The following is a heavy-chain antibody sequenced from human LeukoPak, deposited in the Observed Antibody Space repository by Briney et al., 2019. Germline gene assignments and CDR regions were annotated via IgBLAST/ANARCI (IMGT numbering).Heavy chain of an antibody. CDR1: GGSISSYY. CDR3: ARTPYGSGSYYDAFDI. D-gene: IGHD3-10*01. CDR2: IYYSGST. J-gene: IGHJ3*02. V-gene: IGHV4-59*01. Sequence: SETLSLTCTVAGGSISSYYWSWLRQPPGKGLEWIGYIYYSGSTNYNPSLKSRVTISVDTSKNQFSMKLSSVTAADTAVYYCARTPYGSGSYYDAFDIWGQGTMVTVSS.